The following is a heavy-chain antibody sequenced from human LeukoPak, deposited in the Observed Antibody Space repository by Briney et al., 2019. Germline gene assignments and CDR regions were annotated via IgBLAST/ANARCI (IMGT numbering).Heavy chain of an antibody. J-gene: IGHJ4*02. V-gene: IGHV4-59*12. Sequence: SETLSLTCTVSGGSISSYYWSWIRQPPGKGLEWIGYIYYSGSTNYNPSLKSRVTISVDRSKNQFSLKLSSVTAADTAVYYCARDEGAARPFDYWGQGTLVTVSS. CDR3: ARDEGAARPFDY. CDR2: IYYSGST. D-gene: IGHD6-6*01. CDR1: GGSISSYY.